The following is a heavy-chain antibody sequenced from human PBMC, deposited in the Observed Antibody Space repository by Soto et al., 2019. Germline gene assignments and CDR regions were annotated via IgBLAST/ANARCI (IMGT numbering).Heavy chain of an antibody. CDR3: ARESHDILTGPPWVWYFDL. CDR2: INDRGSI. CDR1: GGSFSGYY. J-gene: IGHJ2*01. Sequence: QVQLQQWGAGPLRPLETLSLTCGVSGGSFSGYYCACILQSPGKGLEWIGEINDRGSINYNPSLKSRVSISVDTSKNHYSLNLRSVTAADTAVYYCARESHDILTGPPWVWYFDLWGRGTLVTVSS. V-gene: IGHV4-34*01. D-gene: IGHD3-9*01.